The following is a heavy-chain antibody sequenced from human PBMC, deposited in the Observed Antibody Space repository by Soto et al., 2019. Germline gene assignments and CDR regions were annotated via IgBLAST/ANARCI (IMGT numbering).Heavy chain of an antibody. CDR3: ARGSYYGSGSYDY. V-gene: IGHV3-48*02. CDR2: ISSSSSTI. CDR1: GFTFSSYS. J-gene: IGHJ4*02. Sequence: GGALRLSCAASGFTFSSYSMNWGRQAPGKGLEWVSYISSSSSTIYYADSVKGRFTISRDNAKNSLYLQMNSLRDEDTAVYYCARGSYYGSGSYDYWGQGTLVTVSS. D-gene: IGHD3-10*01.